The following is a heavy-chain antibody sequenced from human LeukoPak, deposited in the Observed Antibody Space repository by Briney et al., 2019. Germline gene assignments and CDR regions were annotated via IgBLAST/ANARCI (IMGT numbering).Heavy chain of an antibody. CDR3: ATYRQVLLPFES. J-gene: IGHJ4*02. CDR2: IFPSGGEI. CDR1: GFTFSTFA. V-gene: IGHV3-23*01. D-gene: IGHD2-8*02. Sequence: GGSLRLSCAASGFTFSTFAMIWVRQPPGKGLERVSSIFPSGGEIHYADSVRGRSTISRDNSKSTLSLQMNSLRAEDTAIYYCATYRQVLLPFESWGQGTLVTVSS.